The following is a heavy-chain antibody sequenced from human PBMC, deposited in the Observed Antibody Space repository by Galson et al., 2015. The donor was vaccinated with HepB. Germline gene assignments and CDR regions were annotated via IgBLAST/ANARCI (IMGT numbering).Heavy chain of an antibody. J-gene: IGHJ6*03. CDR1: GFTFSGSA. Sequence: SLRLSCAASGFTFSGSAMHWVRQASGKGLEWVGRIRSKANSYATAYAASVKGRFTISRDDSKNTAYLQMNSLKTEDTAVYYCTRPGSMGSYYYYYMDVWGKGTTVTVSS. V-gene: IGHV3-73*01. CDR3: TRPGSMGSYYYYYMDV. CDR2: IRSKANSYAT. D-gene: IGHD2/OR15-2a*01.